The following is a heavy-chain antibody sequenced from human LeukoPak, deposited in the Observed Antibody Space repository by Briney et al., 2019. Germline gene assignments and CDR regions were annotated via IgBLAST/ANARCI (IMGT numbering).Heavy chain of an antibody. Sequence: SETLSLTCTVSGGSISSYYWSWIRQPPGKGLEWIGYIYYSGSTNYNPSLKSRVTISVDTSKNQFSLKLSSVTAADTAVYYCARDHSSSWYRGAFDIWGQGTMVTVSS. V-gene: IGHV4-59*12. CDR2: IYYSGST. CDR1: GGSISSYY. J-gene: IGHJ3*02. D-gene: IGHD6-13*01. CDR3: ARDHSSSWYRGAFDI.